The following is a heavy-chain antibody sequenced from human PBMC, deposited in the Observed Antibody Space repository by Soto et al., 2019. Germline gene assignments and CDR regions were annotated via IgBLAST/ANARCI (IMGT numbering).Heavy chain of an antibody. J-gene: IGHJ5*01. Sequence: GGSLRLSCAASGFTFSSYAMSWVRQAPGKGLEWVSAISGSGGSTYYADSVKGRFTISRDNSKNTLYLQMNSLRAEDTAVYYCAKEGYSRAAGTHNCFDSSGQGILVTVSS. CDR1: GFTFSSYA. D-gene: IGHD6-13*01. CDR2: ISGSGGST. V-gene: IGHV3-23*01. CDR3: AKEGYSRAAGTHNCFDS.